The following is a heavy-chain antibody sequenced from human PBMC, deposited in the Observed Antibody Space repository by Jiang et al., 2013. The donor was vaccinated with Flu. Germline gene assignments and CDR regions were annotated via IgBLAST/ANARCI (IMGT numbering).Heavy chain of an antibody. CDR3: TRLVRGHSGDY. V-gene: IGHV3-73*01. CDR1: GFTFSGSA. J-gene: IGHJ4*02. D-gene: IGHD5-12*01. CDR2: IRSKANSYAT. Sequence: VQLLESGGGLVQPGGSLKLSCAASGFTFSGSAMHWVRQASGKGLEWVGRIRSKANSYATAYAASVKGRFTISRDDSKNTAYLQMNSLKTEDTAVYYCTRLVRGHSGDYWGQGTLVTVSS.